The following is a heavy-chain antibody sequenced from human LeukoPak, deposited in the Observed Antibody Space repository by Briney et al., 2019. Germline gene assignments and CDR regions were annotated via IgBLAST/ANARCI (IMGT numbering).Heavy chain of an antibody. CDR3: TRDLMDYDVSTGLHHYYMDV. D-gene: IGHD3-9*01. CDR2: IKEDGSEE. Sequence: GGSLRLSCAASGFTFSTYWMSWVSQAPGKGLEWVANIKEDGSEEYYADSVRGRFTISRDNAKNTLYLQMNTLRVEDTAVYYCTRDLMDYDVSTGLHHYYMDVWGQGTTVTVSS. J-gene: IGHJ6*02. CDR1: GFTFSTYW. V-gene: IGHV3-7*01.